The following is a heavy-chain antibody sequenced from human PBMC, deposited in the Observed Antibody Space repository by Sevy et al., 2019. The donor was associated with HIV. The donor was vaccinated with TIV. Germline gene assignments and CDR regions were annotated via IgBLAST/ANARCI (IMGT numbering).Heavy chain of an antibody. D-gene: IGHD6-19*01. V-gene: IGHV3-48*01. CDR3: ARAPPYSSGWYGIDY. J-gene: IGHJ4*02. Sequence: GGSLRLSCAASGFTFSSYSMNWVRQAPGKGLEWVSYIRRSSSTIYYVDSVKGRITISRDNAKNSLYLQMNSLRAADTAVYYCARAPPYSSGWYGIDYWGQGTLVTISS. CDR1: GFTFSSYS. CDR2: IRRSSSTI.